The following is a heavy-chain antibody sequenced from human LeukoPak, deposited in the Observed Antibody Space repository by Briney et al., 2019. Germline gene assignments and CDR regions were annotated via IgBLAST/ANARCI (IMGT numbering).Heavy chain of an antibody. CDR2: ISAYNGNT. D-gene: IGHD6-19*01. J-gene: IGHJ4*02. CDR1: GYSFTSYW. CDR3: ARGGIAVAPDY. Sequence: GESLKITCKGSGYSFTSYWIGWVRQAPGQGLEWMGWISAYNGNTKYAEKLQGRVTMTTDTSTSTAYMELRSLRSDDTAVYYCARGGIAVAPDYWGQGTLSPSPQ. V-gene: IGHV1-18*04.